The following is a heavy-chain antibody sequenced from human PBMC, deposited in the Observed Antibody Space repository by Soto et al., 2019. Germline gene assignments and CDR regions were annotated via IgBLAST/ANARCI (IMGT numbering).Heavy chain of an antibody. CDR2: IIPYYNTL. D-gene: IGHD6-13*01. CDR1: EGTFNSYA. CDR3: AIGASRWYPYFFDS. V-gene: IGHV1-69*01. J-gene: IGHJ4*02. Sequence: QAQVVQSGAEVRKPGSSVKLSCKTSEGTFNSYAIAWVRQAPGQGLEWMGGIIPYYNTLNYAQKFQDRVTITADDSANTVYMELSSLRSDDTAVYFCAIGASRWYPYFFDSWAQGTLVTVSS.